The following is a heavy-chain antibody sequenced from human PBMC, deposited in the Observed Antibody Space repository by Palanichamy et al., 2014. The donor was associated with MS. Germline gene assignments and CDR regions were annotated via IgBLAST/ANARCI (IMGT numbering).Heavy chain of an antibody. D-gene: IGHD3-3*01. Sequence: QVQLVQSGAEVEKPGASVKVSCKASGDAFTDYAIHWVRQAPGQRLEWMGWINAGNGNTKYSQKFQSRVTITRDTSADTAYMELSSLRSEDTALYYCAREHDSWSGYSFDFWGQGTLVTASS. CDR1: GDAFTDYA. CDR2: INAGNGNT. J-gene: IGHJ4*02. V-gene: IGHV1-3*01. CDR3: AREHDSWSGYSFDF.